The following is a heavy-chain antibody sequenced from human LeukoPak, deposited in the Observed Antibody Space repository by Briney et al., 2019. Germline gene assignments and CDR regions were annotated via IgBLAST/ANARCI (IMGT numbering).Heavy chain of an antibody. CDR1: GFTFSSFW. CDR3: TRVFGGYDVSDY. CDR2: IKKDGSQK. Sequence: GGSLRLSCAASGFTFSSFWMSWVRQAPGKGLEWVANIKKDGSQKYYVDSVEGRFTISRDNAKNSLYLQMDSLRVDDTAVYYCTRVFGGYDVSDYWGQGTLVTDSS. J-gene: IGHJ4*02. D-gene: IGHD3-3*01. V-gene: IGHV3-7*03.